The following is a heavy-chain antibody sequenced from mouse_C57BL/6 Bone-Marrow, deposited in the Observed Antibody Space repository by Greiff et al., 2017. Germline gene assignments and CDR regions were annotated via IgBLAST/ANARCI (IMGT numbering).Heavy chain of an antibody. Sequence: EVKLMESGGGLVQPGGSLKLSCAASGFTFSDYYMYWVRQTPEKRLEWVAYISNGGGSTYYPDTVKGRFTISRDNSKNTLYLQMIRLKSEDTAMYYCARHEDYFDYWGQGTTLTVSS. J-gene: IGHJ2*01. CDR2: ISNGGGST. CDR3: ARHEDYFDY. V-gene: IGHV5-12*01. CDR1: GFTFSDYY.